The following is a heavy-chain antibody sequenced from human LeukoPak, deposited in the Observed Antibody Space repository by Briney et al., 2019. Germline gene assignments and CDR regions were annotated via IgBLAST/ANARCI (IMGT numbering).Heavy chain of an antibody. J-gene: IGHJ4*02. CDR1: GFTFSSHA. V-gene: IGHV3-23*01. Sequence: PGGSLRLSCAASGFTFSSHAMSWVRQAPGKGLEWVSVISGSGGRTYYADSEKGRFTISRDNSKNTLYLQMNSLRAEDTAVYYCAKDPPIAAAGSYYFDYWGQGTLVTVSS. CDR2: ISGSGGRT. D-gene: IGHD6-13*01. CDR3: AKDPPIAAAGSYYFDY.